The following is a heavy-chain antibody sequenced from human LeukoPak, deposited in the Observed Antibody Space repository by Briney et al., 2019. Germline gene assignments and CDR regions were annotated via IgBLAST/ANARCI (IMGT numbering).Heavy chain of an antibody. CDR1: GFTFSRYS. CDR3: ARDPYSGNYGNDYYYYMDV. Sequence: GGSLRLSCAASGFTFSRYSMNWVRQAPGKGLEWVSCISSSSSYIYYANSVKGRFTISRDNAKNSLYLQMDSLGPEDTAVYYCARDPYSGNYGNDYYYYMDVWGKGTTVTISS. CDR2: ISSSSSYI. D-gene: IGHD1-26*01. V-gene: IGHV3-21*01. J-gene: IGHJ6*03.